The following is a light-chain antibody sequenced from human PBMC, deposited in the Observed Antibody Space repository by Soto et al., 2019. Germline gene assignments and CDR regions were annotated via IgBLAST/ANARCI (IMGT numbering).Light chain of an antibody. CDR3: QQYNSWPQT. CDR2: GTS. V-gene: IGKV3-15*01. J-gene: IGKJ1*01. Sequence: EVVLTQSPGTLSLSAGERATLSCRASQSVSINYLAWYQQKSGQAPRLLIYGTSTTATGIPARFSGSGSGTEFPLNISSLHAEDFAVYYWQQYNSWPQTFGQGTKVHIK. CDR1: QSVSIN.